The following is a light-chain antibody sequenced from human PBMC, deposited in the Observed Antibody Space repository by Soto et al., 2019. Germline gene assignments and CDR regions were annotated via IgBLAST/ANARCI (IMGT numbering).Light chain of an antibody. CDR2: GAS. CDR1: QSVSNNY. Sequence: IVFTQSPCTLSLSPGERATLYCRASQSVSNNYLAWYQQKPGQAPRLLIYGASNRATGIPDRFSGSGSGTDFTLTISRLEPEDFAVYYCQQYGSSGTFGQGTKVDIK. V-gene: IGKV3-20*01. J-gene: IGKJ1*01. CDR3: QQYGSSGT.